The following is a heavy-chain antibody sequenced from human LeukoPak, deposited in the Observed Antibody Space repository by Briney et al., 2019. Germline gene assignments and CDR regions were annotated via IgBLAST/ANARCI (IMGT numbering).Heavy chain of an antibody. J-gene: IGHJ6*02. Sequence: PSETLSLTCAVYGGSFSGGSFSGYYWSWIRQPPGKGLEWIGEINHSGSTNYNPSLKSRVTISVDTSKNRFSLKLSSVTAADTAAYYCARRGDGMDVWGQGTTVTVSS. CDR3: ARRGDGMDV. D-gene: IGHD3-10*01. V-gene: IGHV4-34*01. CDR2: INHSGST. CDR1: GGSFSGGSFSGYY.